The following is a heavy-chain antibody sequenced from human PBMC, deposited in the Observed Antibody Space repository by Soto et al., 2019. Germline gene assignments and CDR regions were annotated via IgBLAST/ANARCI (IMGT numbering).Heavy chain of an antibody. CDR2: INPNSGGT. CDR1: GYTFTGYY. J-gene: IGHJ6*02. Sequence: ASVKVSCKASGYTFTGYYMHWERQAPGQGLEWMGWINPNSGGTNYAQKFQGRVTMTRDTSISTAYMELSRLRSDDTAVYYCARDPGVVGASGRYYYGMDVWGQGTTVTVSS. D-gene: IGHD1-26*01. CDR3: ARDPGVVGASGRYYYGMDV. V-gene: IGHV1-2*02.